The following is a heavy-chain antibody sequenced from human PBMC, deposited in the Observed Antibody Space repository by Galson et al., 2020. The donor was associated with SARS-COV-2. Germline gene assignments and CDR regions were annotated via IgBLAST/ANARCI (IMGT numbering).Heavy chain of an antibody. CDR1: GFTFSSYA. J-gene: IGHJ3*02. Sequence: GGSLRLSCAASGFTFSSYAMHWVRQAPGKGLEWVAVISYDGSNKYYADSVKGRFTISRDNSKNTLYRQMNSLRAEDTAVYYCARDSFYYVGWSFDIWGQGTMVTVSS. CDR3: ARDSFYYVGWSFDI. CDR2: ISYDGSNK. V-gene: IGHV3-30*04. D-gene: IGHD3-10*02.